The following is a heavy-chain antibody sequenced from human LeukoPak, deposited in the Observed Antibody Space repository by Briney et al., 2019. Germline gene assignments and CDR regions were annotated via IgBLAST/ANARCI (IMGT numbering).Heavy chain of an antibody. V-gene: IGHV4-39*01. CDR2: IYYSGST. Sequence: SETLSLTCSVSGGSIGRSSYFWGWIRQPPGKGPEWIGSIYYSGSTYYNPSLRRRVTISVDTSKNQFSLRFSSVTAADTAIYYCARVFEMATIRKLYYFDHWGQGTLVTVSS. CDR1: GGSIGRSSYF. CDR3: ARVFEMATIRKLYYFDH. D-gene: IGHD5-24*01. J-gene: IGHJ4*02.